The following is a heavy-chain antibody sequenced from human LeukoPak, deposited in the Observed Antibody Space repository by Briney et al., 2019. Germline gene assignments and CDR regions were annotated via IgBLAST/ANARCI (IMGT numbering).Heavy chain of an antibody. CDR3: ARGASYGLGSYWSDY. CDR1: GFTFSSYG. V-gene: IGHV3-48*04. Sequence: GGSLRLSCAASGFTFSSYGMNWVRQAPGQGLEWVSYISSSSSTIYYADSVKGRFTISRDNAKNSLYLQMNSLRAEDTAVYYCARGASYGLGSYWSDYWGQGTLVTVSS. CDR2: ISSSSSTI. D-gene: IGHD3-10*01. J-gene: IGHJ4*02.